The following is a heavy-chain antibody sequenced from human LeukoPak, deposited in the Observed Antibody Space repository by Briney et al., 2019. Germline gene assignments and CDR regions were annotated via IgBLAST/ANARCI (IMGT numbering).Heavy chain of an antibody. CDR3: ASSSSSYVY. J-gene: IGHJ4*02. D-gene: IGHD6-13*01. CDR1: GGSGGSISSSNY. Sequence: SGTLSLTCAVSGGSGGSISSSNYWSWVRQPPGKGLEWIGEIYHSGSTNYNPSLKSRVTISVDKSKNQFSLKLSSVTAADTAVYYCASSSSSYVYWGQGTLVTVSS. V-gene: IGHV4-4*02. CDR2: IYHSGST.